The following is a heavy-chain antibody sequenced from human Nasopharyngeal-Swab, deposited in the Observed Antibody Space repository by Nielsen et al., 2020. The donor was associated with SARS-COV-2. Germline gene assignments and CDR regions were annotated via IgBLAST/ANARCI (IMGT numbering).Heavy chain of an antibody. CDR1: GFTFSSYG. V-gene: IGHV3-30*03. Sequence: GGSLRLSCAASGFTFSSYGMHWVRQAPGKGLEGVAVISYVGSNKYYADSVKGRFTISRDNTKNTLYLQMNSLRAEDTAVYYCARGHNTYCGGDCYSLAPDYWGQGTLVTVSS. CDR3: ARGHNTYCGGDCYSLAPDY. D-gene: IGHD2-21*02. J-gene: IGHJ4*02. CDR2: ISYVGSNK.